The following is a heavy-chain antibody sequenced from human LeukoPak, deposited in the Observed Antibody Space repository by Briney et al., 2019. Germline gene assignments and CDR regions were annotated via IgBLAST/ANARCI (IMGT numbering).Heavy chain of an antibody. CDR3: ARDADRYGDSGGVDY. J-gene: IGHJ4*02. CDR2: ISSSGSTI. D-gene: IGHD4-17*01. V-gene: IGHV3-48*03. CDR1: GFTFSSYE. Sequence: QAGGSLRLSCAASGFTFSSYEMNWVRQAPGKGLEWVSYISSSGSTIYYADSVKGRFTISRDNAKNSLYLQMNSLRAEDTAVYYCARDADRYGDSGGVDYWGQGTLVTVSS.